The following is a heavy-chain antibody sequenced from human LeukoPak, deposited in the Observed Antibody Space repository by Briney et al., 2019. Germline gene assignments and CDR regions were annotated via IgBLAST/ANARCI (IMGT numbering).Heavy chain of an antibody. Sequence: GASVRVSCKASRYTFTSYYMHWVRQAPGQGLEWMGIINPSGGSTSYTQKFQGRVTMTRDTSTSTVYMELSSLRSEDTAVYYCARESRETGTTLGFDYWGQGTLVTVSS. CDR2: INPSGGST. CDR1: RYTFTSYY. V-gene: IGHV1-46*01. D-gene: IGHD1-7*01. CDR3: ARESRETGTTLGFDY. J-gene: IGHJ4*02.